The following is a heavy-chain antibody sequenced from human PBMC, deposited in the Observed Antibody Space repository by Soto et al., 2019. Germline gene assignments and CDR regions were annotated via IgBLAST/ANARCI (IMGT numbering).Heavy chain of an antibody. CDR3: AHRDYRSGFFDY. CDR1: GFSLTTSGVA. CDR2: IYWDDDK. Sequence: QITLKESGPPLVKPTQTLTLTSTFSGFSLTTSGVAVGWIRQPPGKALEWLALIYWDDDKRYSPSLKSRLTIXKXRSKNQVVLTMTTMDPVDTATYYCAHRDYRSGFFDYWGQGVLVTVSS. V-gene: IGHV2-5*02. D-gene: IGHD2-15*01. J-gene: IGHJ4*02.